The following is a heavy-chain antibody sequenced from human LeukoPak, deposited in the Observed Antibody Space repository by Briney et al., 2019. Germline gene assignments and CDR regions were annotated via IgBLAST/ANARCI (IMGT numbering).Heavy chain of an antibody. CDR1: GGSISSGGFY. V-gene: IGHV4-31*03. J-gene: IGHJ4*02. D-gene: IGHD4-23*01. CDR2: IYYSGST. CDR3: ARVYGGPHDY. Sequence: PSETQSLTCTVSGGSISSGGFYWSWIRQHPGKGLEWIGYIYYSGSTYYNPSLKSRVTISVDTSKNQFSLKLSSVTAADTAVYYCARVYGGPHDYWGQGTLVTVSS.